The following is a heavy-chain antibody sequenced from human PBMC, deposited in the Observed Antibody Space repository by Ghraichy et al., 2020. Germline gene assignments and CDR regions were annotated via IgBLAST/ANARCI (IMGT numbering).Heavy chain of an antibody. V-gene: IGHV3-23*01. CDR3: AKDHGSKWLRAFDY. J-gene: IGHJ4*02. CDR2: ISENSGNT. CDR1: GSTFSSYA. D-gene: IGHD5-18*01. Sequence: GGSLRLSCAASGSTFSSYAMSWVRQAPGKGLEWVSAISENSGNTYYADSVKGRCTISRDNSENTLFLQMNGLRAEDTAVYYCAKDHGSKWLRAFDYWGQGALVTVSS.